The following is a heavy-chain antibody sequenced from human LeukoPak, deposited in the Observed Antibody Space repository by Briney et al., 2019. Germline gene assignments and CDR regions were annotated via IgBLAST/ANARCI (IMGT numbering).Heavy chain of an antibody. CDR2: IKQDGSEK. CDR3: ARDLYYYDSSGYYYYYYYYMDV. D-gene: IGHD3-22*01. CDR1: GFTFSSYW. J-gene: IGHJ6*03. Sequence: PGGSLRLSCAASGFTFSSYWMSWVRQAPGKGLEWVANIKQDGSEKYYVDSVKGRFTISRDNAKNSLYLQMNSLRAEDTAVYYCARDLYYYDSSGYYYYYYYYMDVWGKGTTVTVSS. V-gene: IGHV3-7*01.